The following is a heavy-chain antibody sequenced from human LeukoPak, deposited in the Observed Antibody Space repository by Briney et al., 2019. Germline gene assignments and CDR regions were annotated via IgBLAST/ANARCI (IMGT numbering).Heavy chain of an antibody. CDR3: AKDRCSNGIGCYYYYMDV. CDR2: IQYDGSNQ. Sequence: GGSLRLSCAAPGFTFNAYGMHWVRQAPGKGLEGVAYIQYDGSNQQYADSVKGRFSISRDSSKNILYLQMNSLRAEDTAVYYCAKDRCSNGIGCYYYYMDVWGKGTTVTISS. D-gene: IGHD2-8*01. V-gene: IGHV3-30*02. J-gene: IGHJ6*03. CDR1: GFTFNAYG.